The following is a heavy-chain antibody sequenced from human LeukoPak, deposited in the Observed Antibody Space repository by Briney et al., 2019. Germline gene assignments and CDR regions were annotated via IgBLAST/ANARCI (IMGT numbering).Heavy chain of an antibody. CDR2: IYSSVST. J-gene: IGHJ4*02. V-gene: IGHV4-39*01. D-gene: IGHD1-26*01. CDR1: GGSISNNAYY. Sequence: SETLSLTCTVSGGSISNNAYYWAWIRQPPGKGLEWIGSIYSSVSTYYNPSLKSRVTISVDTSKNQFSLRLSSVTAADTALYYCAYSGSYGHLGYWGQGIPVTVSS. CDR3: AYSGSYGHLGY.